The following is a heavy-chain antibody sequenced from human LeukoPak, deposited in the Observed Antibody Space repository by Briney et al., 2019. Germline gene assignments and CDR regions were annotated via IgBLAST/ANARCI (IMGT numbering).Heavy chain of an antibody. CDR1: GGSISSYY. CDR2: IYTSGST. V-gene: IGHV4-4*07. D-gene: IGHD3-3*01. Sequence: SETLSLTCTVSGGSISSYYWSWIRQPAGKGLEWIGRIYTSGSTNYNPSLKSRVTMSVDTSKNQFSLKLSSVTAADTAVYYCARDTSYDFWSGFSAFDIWGQGTMVTVSS. CDR3: ARDTSYDFWSGFSAFDI. J-gene: IGHJ3*02.